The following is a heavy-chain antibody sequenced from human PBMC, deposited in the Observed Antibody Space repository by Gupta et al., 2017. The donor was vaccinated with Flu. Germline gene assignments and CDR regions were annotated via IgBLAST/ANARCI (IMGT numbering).Heavy chain of an antibody. D-gene: IGHD5-12*01. CDR3: AKVSVSLIIVATNWYFDL. CDR1: AFTINTYG. Sequence: VQLVESGGGVVQPGRPLRLSCAASAFTINTYGMHWVRQAPGKGLEWVAFISYDGDYKYYADSVKGRFTISRDNSENTLYLQMNSLRPEDTALYYCAKVSVSLIIVATNWYFDLWGRGTLVTVSS. J-gene: IGHJ2*01. V-gene: IGHV3-30*18. CDR2: ISYDGDYK.